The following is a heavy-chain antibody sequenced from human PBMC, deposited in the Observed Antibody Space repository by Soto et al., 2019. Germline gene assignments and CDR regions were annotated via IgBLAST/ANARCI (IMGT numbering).Heavy chain of an antibody. CDR2: ISYDGSNK. Sequence: QVQLVESGGGVVQPGRSLRLSCAASGFTFSSYGMHWVRQAPGKGLEWVAVISYDGSNKYYADSVKGRFTISRDNSKKTMYLQMTSLRAEDTAVYYCAKWASSVDYWGQLTLVTVSS. D-gene: IGHD2-2*01. J-gene: IGHJ4*02. CDR1: GFTFSSYG. V-gene: IGHV3-30*18. CDR3: AKWASSVDY.